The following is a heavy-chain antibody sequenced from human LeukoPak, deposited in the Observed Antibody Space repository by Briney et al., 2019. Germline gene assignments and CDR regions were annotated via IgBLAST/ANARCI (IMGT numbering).Heavy chain of an antibody. CDR2: IYYSGST. D-gene: IGHD1-1*01. J-gene: IGHJ4*02. CDR1: GGSISSYY. V-gene: IGHV4-59*08. CDR3: ARRLDFYYFDY. Sequence: SETLSLTCTVSGGSISSYYWSWIRQPPGKGLEWIGYIYYSGSTNYNPSLKSRVTISVDTSKNQFSLKLSSVTAADTAVYYCARRLDFYYFDYWGQGTLVTVSS.